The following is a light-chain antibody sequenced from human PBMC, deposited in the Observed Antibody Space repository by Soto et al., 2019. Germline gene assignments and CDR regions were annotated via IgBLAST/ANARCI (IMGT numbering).Light chain of an antibody. Sequence: DIVMTQSPLSLPVTPGEPASISCRSSQSLLHSNGYNYLDWYLQKPGQSPQLLIYLGSNRASGVPDRFSGSGLGTDFTLKISRVEAEDVWVYYCMQALQTPPTFGGGTKVEIK. J-gene: IGKJ4*01. CDR1: QSLLHSNGYNY. CDR3: MQALQTPPT. V-gene: IGKV2-28*01. CDR2: LGS.